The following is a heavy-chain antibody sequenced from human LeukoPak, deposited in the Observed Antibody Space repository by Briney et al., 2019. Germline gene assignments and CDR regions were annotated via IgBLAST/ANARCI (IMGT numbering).Heavy chain of an antibody. V-gene: IGHV4-59*12. D-gene: IGHD3-22*01. CDR2: IYYSGST. CDR3: ASNYKYYYDTSDLPIPLGH. Sequence: SETLSLTCTVSGGSLSSYYWSWIRQPPGKGLEWIGYIYYSGSTNYNPSLKSRVTISVDTSKNQFSLKLSSVTAADTAVYYCASNYKYYYDTSDLPIPLGHWGQGTLVTVSS. CDR1: GGSLSSYY. J-gene: IGHJ4*02.